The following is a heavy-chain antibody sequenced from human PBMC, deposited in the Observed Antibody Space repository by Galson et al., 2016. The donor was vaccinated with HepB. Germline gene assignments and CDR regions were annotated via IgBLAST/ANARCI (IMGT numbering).Heavy chain of an antibody. J-gene: IGHJ4*02. CDR3: AGPKY. V-gene: IGHV4-4*02. CDR1: GASINNTNW. CDR2: VYQSGST. Sequence: ETLSLTCAVSGASINNTNWWRWVRQPPGKGLEWIGEVYQSGSTIYNPSLKSRVIISIDKSKNQFSLRLNFVTAADTAVYYCAGPKYWGPGTLVTVST.